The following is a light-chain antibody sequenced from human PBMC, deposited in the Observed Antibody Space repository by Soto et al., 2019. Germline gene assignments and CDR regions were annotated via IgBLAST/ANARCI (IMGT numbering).Light chain of an antibody. CDR2: GAS. Sequence: VLTQSPGTLSLSPGERATLSCRASQSVSSSYLAWYQQKPGQAPRLLIYGASSRATGIPDRFSGSGSGTDFTLTISRLEPEDFAVYYCQKYGSSPWTCGQGTKVDIK. CDR1: QSVSSSY. CDR3: QKYGSSPWT. J-gene: IGKJ1*01. V-gene: IGKV3-20*01.